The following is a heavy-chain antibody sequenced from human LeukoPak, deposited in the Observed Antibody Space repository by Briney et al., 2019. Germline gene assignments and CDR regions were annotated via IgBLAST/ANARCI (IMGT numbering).Heavy chain of an antibody. CDR1: GYTXTAYY. V-gene: IGHV1-2*06. CDR3: ARVLYYYGPGDN. J-gene: IGHJ4*02. CDR2: INPNSGGT. Sequence: ASVKVSCKASGYTXTAYYIHWVRQAPGQGLEWMGRINPNSGGTIYAQKFQGRVTMTRDTSISTAYMELSRLTSDDTAVYYCARVLYYYGPGDNWGQGALVTVSS. D-gene: IGHD3-10*01.